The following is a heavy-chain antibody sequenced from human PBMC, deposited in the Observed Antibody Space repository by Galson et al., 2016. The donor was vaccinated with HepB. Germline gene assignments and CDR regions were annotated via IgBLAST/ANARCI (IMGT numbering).Heavy chain of an antibody. J-gene: IGHJ3*02. CDR3: AKETGYDTLTGYYIGWDGFDI. D-gene: IGHD3-9*01. CDR2: INWNSGNI. V-gene: IGHV3-9*01. Sequence: SLRLSCAASGITLDDYAMHWVRQAPGKGLEWVSGINWNSGNIGYADSVKGRFAISRDNAKNSVYLEMNSLRAEDTALYYCAKETGYDTLTGYYIGWDGFDIWGQRTMVTVSS. CDR1: GITLDDYA.